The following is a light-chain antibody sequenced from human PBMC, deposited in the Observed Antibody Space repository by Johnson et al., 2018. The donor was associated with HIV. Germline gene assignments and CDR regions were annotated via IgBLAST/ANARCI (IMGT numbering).Light chain of an antibody. CDR2: ENK. CDR3: GTWDNSLSTGGV. CDR1: SSNIGKNY. Sequence: QSVLTQPPSVSAAPGQMVSISCSGSSSNIGKNYVSWYQQFPGTAPKLLIHENKKRPSGIPDRFSGSQSGTSATLGITGLQTGDEADYYCGTWDNSLSTGGVFGTGTKVTVL. J-gene: IGLJ1*01. V-gene: IGLV1-51*02.